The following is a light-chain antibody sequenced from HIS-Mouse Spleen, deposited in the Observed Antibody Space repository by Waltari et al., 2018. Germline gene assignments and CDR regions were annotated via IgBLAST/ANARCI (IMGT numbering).Light chain of an antibody. CDR3: QTWGTGIHENVV. V-gene: IGLV4-69*01. CDR2: LNRAGSH. Sequence: QLVLTQSPSASASLGASVKLTCTLSSGHSSYAIAWHQQQPEKGPRYLMKLNRAGSHSKGDGSPDRFSGSSSGAERYLTISSLQSEDEADYYCQTWGTGIHENVVFGGGTKLTVL. J-gene: IGLJ2*01. CDR1: SGHSSYA.